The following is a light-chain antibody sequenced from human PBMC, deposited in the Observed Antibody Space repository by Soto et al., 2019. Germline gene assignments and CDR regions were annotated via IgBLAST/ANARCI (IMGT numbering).Light chain of an antibody. Sequence: DIQMTQSPSSLSASVGDRVTITCQASQDSSNYLNWYQQKTGKAPKLLIYDASNLETGVPSRCSGSGSGTDFTFTISSLQPEDIATYYCQQYDNLPTFGQGTRLEIK. CDR2: DAS. V-gene: IGKV1-33*01. J-gene: IGKJ5*01. CDR1: QDSSNY. CDR3: QQYDNLPT.